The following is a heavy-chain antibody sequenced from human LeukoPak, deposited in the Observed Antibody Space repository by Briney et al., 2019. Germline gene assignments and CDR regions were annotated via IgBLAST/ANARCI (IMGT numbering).Heavy chain of an antibody. V-gene: IGHV4-39*01. J-gene: IGHJ4*02. CDR1: GDSISSRSYY. CDR2: IFYSGTT. CDR3: ATYSSSWYFFDY. Sequence: SETLSLTCTVSGDSISSRSYYWGWIRQPPGKGLEWIGSIFYSGTTSYNPSLKSRVTISVDTSKNQLSLKLSSVTAADTAVFYCATYSSSWYFFDYWGQGTLVTVSS. D-gene: IGHD6-13*01.